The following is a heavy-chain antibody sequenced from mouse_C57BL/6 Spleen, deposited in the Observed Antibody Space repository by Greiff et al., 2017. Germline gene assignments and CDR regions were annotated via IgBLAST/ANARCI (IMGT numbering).Heavy chain of an antibody. CDR2: ISSGSSTI. Sequence: DVMLVESGGGLVKPGGSLKLSCAASGFTFSDYGMHWVRQAPEKGLEWVAYISSGSSTIYYADTVKGRFTISRDNAKNTLFLQMTSLRSEDTAMYYCARGTGSGDYFDYWGQGTTLTVSS. V-gene: IGHV5-17*01. D-gene: IGHD4-1*01. CDR1: GFTFSDYG. CDR3: ARGTGSGDYFDY. J-gene: IGHJ2*01.